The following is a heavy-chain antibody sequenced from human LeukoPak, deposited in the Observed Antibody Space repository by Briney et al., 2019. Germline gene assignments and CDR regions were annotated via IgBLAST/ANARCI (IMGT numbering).Heavy chain of an antibody. V-gene: IGHV3-9*01. CDR3: VKERSRTGYFDY. D-gene: IGHD2-2*01. CDR1: GFTFEDYA. J-gene: IGHJ4*02. Sequence: GRSLRLSCAVSGFTFEDYAMHWVRHAPGKGLDWVAAISWNSGSINCADSVKGRFTISRDNAKNSLYLQMNSLRAEDTAFYYCVKERSRTGYFDYWGQGTLVTVSS. CDR2: ISWNSGSI.